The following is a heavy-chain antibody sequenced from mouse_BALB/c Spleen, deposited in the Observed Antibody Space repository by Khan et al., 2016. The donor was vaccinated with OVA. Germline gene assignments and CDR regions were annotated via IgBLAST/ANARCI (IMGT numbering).Heavy chain of an antibody. J-gene: IGHJ4*01. V-gene: IGHV9-3-1*01. CDR1: GYTFTNYG. CDR2: IYTYTGEP. Sequence: QIQLVQSGPDLKKPGETVKISCKASGYTFTNYGINWVKQAPGKGLKWMGWIYTYTGEPTYTDDFKGRFAFSLETSSSTAYLQLNNLNYEDTATYCCARGGRRAMDYWGQGTSVTVSS. CDR3: ARGGRRAMDY.